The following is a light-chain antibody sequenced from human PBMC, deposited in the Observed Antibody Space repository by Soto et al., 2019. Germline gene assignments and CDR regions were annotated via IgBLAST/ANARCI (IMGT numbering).Light chain of an antibody. CDR3: QQSYSTFWT. Sequence: DIQITQSPSSLSASVGDRATITCRASQSISSYLNWYQQKPGKAPKLLIYAASSLQSGVPSRFSGSGSGTDFTLTISSLQPEDFATYYCQQSYSTFWTFGQGTKVDIK. V-gene: IGKV1-39*01. J-gene: IGKJ1*01. CDR2: AAS. CDR1: QSISSY.